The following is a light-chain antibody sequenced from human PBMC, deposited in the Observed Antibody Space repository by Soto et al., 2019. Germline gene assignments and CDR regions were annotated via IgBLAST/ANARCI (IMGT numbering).Light chain of an antibody. CDR2: ATS. Sequence: EIVLTQSPGTLSLSQGARPTLSCRASQSVDSSYLSWYQHKPGQAPMLLISATSSRATGIPYSFSGSGSGTDFTLTISRLEPEDFAVYYCQRYGASSLTFGQGTNLEIK. CDR3: QRYGASSLT. CDR1: QSVDSSY. J-gene: IGKJ2*01. V-gene: IGKV3-20*01.